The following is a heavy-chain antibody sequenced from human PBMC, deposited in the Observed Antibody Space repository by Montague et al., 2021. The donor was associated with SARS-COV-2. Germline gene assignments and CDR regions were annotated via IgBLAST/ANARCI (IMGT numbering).Heavy chain of an antibody. V-gene: IGHV3-33*06. CDR3: AKDVPLAAAGWDDAFDI. CDR2: IWYDGSNK. D-gene: IGHD6-13*01. CDR1: GFTFSSHG. J-gene: IGHJ3*02. Sequence: SLRLSCAASGFTFSSHGMHWVRQAPGKGLEWVAVIWYDGSNKYYADSVKGRFTISRDNSKNTLYLQMNSLRAEDTAVYYCAKDVPLAAAGWDDAFDIWGQGTMVTVSS.